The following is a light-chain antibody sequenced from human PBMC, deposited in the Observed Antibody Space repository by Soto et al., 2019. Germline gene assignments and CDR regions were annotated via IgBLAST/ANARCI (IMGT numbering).Light chain of an antibody. V-gene: IGKV1-5*03. CDR3: LQYKTHWT. J-gene: IGKJ1*01. CDR1: EILNKW. CDR2: KAS. Sequence: IQKAQCPSTLSASFGDRFTIVCRASEILNKWLAWYQQKPGQAPKILISKASNLEKGVPSRFSGSGSETEFTLTISSVQPEDSATYYCLQYKTHWTFGPGTKVDIK.